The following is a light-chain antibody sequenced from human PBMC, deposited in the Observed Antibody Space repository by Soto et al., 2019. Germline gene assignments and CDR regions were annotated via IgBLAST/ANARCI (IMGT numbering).Light chain of an antibody. J-gene: IGLJ2*01. CDR1: KLGDKY. CDR3: QAWDSIVV. CDR2: LDI. V-gene: IGLV3-1*01. Sequence: SYELTQPTSVSVSPGQTASITCTGDKLGDKYACWYQQKPGQSLVLVIYLDIKRPSGIPERFSGSNSGNTATLTISGTQAMDEADYYCQAWDSIVVFGGGTKLTVL.